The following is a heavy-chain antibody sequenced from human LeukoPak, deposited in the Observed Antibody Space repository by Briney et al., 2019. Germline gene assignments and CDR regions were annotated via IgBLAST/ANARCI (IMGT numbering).Heavy chain of an antibody. J-gene: IGHJ4*02. Sequence: ASVKVSCKASGYTFTGYYIHWVRQAPGQGLEWMGWINVNSGGTNYAQKFQGRVTMTRDTSISTAYMELSRLRSDDTAVYYCARVPRGSGSYGGAFDYWGQGTLVTVSS. V-gene: IGHV1-2*02. CDR1: GYTFTGYY. CDR2: INVNSGGT. D-gene: IGHD3-10*01. CDR3: ARVPRGSGSYGGAFDY.